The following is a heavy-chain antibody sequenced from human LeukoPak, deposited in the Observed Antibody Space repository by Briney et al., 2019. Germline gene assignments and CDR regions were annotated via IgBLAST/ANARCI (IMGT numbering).Heavy chain of an antibody. V-gene: IGHV4-39*07. J-gene: IGHJ4*02. CDR3: ASGGGATARGLDY. CDR1: GGSIRSSTYY. CDR2: IYHSGST. Sequence: SETLSLTCSVSGGSIRSSTYYWGWIRQPPGKGLEWIGEIYHSGSTNYNPSLKSRVTISVDKSKNQFSLKLSSVTAADTAVYYCASGGGATARGLDYWGQGTLVTVSS. D-gene: IGHD1-26*01.